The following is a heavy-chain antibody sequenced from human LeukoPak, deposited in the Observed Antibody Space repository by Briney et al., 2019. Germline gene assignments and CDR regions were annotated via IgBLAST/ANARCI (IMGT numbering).Heavy chain of an antibody. Sequence: GGSLRLSCAASGFTFTSFAMSWVRQAPGKGLEWVSTISRSGVATYYANSVRGRFTISRDNSKNTVYLQMNSLRAEDTAIYYRAKHSHDGSAPYYEVQLDYWGQGTLVTVSS. J-gene: IGHJ4*02. D-gene: IGHD3-22*01. CDR3: AKHSHDGSAPYYEVQLDY. V-gene: IGHV3-23*01. CDR1: GFTFTSFA. CDR2: ISRSGVAT.